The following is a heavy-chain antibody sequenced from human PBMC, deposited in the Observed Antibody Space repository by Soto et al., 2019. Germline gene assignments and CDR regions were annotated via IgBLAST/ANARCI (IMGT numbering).Heavy chain of an antibody. D-gene: IGHD6-13*01. J-gene: IGHJ4*02. CDR2: INHSGST. CDR3: ARGRVFVGGSRTAAAGTRGVRYFDY. Sequence: KPSETLSLTCAVYVGSFSGYYWSWIRQPPGKGLEWIGEINHSGSTNYNPSLKSRVTISVDTSKNQFSLKLSSVTAADTAVYYCARGRVFVGGSRTAAAGTRGVRYFDYWGQGTLVTVSS. V-gene: IGHV4-34*01. CDR1: VGSFSGYY.